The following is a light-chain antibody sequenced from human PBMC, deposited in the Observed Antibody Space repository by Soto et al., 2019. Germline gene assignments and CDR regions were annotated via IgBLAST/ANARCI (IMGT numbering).Light chain of an antibody. CDR2: GAS. V-gene: IGKV3-20*01. CDR1: QSVSRSY. J-gene: IGKJ1*01. CDR3: QQYGRSWT. Sequence: EIVLTQSPGTLSLSPGERATLSCRASQSVSRSYLAWYQQKPGQAPRLLIYGASSRATGIPDRFSGSGSGTDFTLTISRLEPEDFAVYYCQQYGRSWTFGQGTKV.